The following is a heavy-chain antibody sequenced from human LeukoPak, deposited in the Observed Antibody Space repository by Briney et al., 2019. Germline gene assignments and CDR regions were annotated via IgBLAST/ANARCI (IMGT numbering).Heavy chain of an antibody. J-gene: IGHJ4*02. CDR3: ASPRSGGSLDY. Sequence: ASVKVSCKASGGAFSGYAISWVRQAPGQGLEWMGGIIPIFGTANYAQKLQGRVTITAGESTSTAYMELSSLRSEERAVYYCASPRSGGSLDYWGQGTLVTVSS. CDR1: GGAFSGYA. CDR2: IIPIFGTA. D-gene: IGHD2-15*01. V-gene: IGHV1-69*13.